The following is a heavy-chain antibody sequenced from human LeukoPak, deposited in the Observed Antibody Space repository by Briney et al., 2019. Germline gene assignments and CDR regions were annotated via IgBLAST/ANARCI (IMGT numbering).Heavy chain of an antibody. J-gene: IGHJ4*02. CDR1: GFTVSTNY. CDR3: ARILRSSSGYYFEY. V-gene: IGHV3-66*01. CDR2: IYSGDTT. Sequence: PGGSLRLSCAASGFTVSTNYMSWVRQAPGKGLEWVSVIYSGDTTFYADSVRGKFTISRDNSKNTLYLQMNSLRAEDTAAYYCARILRSSSGYYFEYWGQGTLVTVSS. D-gene: IGHD3-10*01.